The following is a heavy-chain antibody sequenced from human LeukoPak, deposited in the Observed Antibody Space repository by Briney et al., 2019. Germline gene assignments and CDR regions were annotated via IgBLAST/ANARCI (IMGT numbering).Heavy chain of an antibody. D-gene: IGHD4-23*01. CDR3: ARYYGGNSHYYYYGMDV. J-gene: IGHJ6*02. CDR1: GGSFSGYY. V-gene: IGHV4-34*01. Sequence: SETLSLTCAVYGGSFSGYYWSWIRQPPGKGLEWIGEINHSGSTNYNPSLKSRVTISEDTSKNQFSLKLSSVTAADTAVYYCARYYGGNSHYYYYGMDVWGQGTTVTVSS. CDR2: INHSGST.